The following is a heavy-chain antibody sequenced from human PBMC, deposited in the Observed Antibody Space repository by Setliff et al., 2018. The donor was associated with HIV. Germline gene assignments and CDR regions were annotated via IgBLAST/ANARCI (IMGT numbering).Heavy chain of an antibody. Sequence: ASVKVSCKASGYTLTSYGISWVRQAPGQGLEWMGWISAYNGNTNYAQKGQCRVTMTTDTSTSTAYMELRSLRSDDTAVYYCARDGGVYCRSTNCYSPVDAFDIWGQGTMVTVSS. V-gene: IGHV1-18*01. D-gene: IGHD2-2*01. J-gene: IGHJ3*02. CDR2: ISAYNGNT. CDR1: GYTLTSYG. CDR3: ARDGGVYCRSTNCYSPVDAFDI.